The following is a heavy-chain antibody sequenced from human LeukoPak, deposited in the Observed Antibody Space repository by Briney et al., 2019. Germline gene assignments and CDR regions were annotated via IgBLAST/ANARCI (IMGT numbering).Heavy chain of an antibody. Sequence: GGSLRLSCAASGFTFSSYAMPWVRQAPGKGLEWVAVISYDGSNKHYADSVKGRFTISRDNSKNTLYLQMNSLRAEDTAVYYCARDPRVDYYGMDVWGQGTTVTVSS. CDR2: ISYDGSNK. V-gene: IGHV3-30-3*01. CDR3: ARDPRVDYYGMDV. J-gene: IGHJ6*02. CDR1: GFTFSSYA. D-gene: IGHD2-21*01.